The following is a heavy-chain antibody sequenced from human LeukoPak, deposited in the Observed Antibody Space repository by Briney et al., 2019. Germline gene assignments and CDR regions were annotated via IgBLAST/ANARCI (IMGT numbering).Heavy chain of an antibody. CDR3: ANGGSGSLGDYFDY. J-gene: IGHJ4*02. CDR1: GFTFDDYA. CDR2: ISWNSGSI. V-gene: IGHV3-9*01. Sequence: GGSLRLSCAVSGFTFDDYAMHWVRQAPGKGLEWVSGISWNSGSIDYADSVKGRFTISRDNAKNSLYLQMNSLRAEDTAWYYCANGGSGSLGDYFDYWGQGTLVTVSS. D-gene: IGHD3-10*01.